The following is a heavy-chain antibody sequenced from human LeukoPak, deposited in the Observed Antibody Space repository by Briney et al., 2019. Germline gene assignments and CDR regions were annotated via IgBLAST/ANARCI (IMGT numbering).Heavy chain of an antibody. Sequence: SETLSLTCTVSGVSISSYYWSWLRQPPGKGLEGLGYIYYSGSTSYNPSLKSRVTISVNTTNKHFSLELSSVTAADSAFYYCARYIVSYPHDAFDIWGQGTMASVPS. CDR1: GVSISSYY. CDR2: IYYSGST. CDR3: ARYIVSYPHDAFDI. V-gene: IGHV4-59*01. J-gene: IGHJ3*02. D-gene: IGHD1-26*01.